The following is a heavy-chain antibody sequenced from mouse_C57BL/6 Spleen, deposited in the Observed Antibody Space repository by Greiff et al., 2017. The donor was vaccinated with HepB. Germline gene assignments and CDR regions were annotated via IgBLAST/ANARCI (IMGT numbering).Heavy chain of an antibody. CDR2: IHPNSGST. J-gene: IGHJ2*01. Sequence: QVQLKQPGAELVKPGASVKLSCKASGYTFTSYWMHWVKQRPGQGLEWIGMIHPNSGSTNYNEKFKSKATLTVDKSSSTAYMQLSSLTSEDSAVYYCSITTVVRGNFDYWGQGTTLTVSS. D-gene: IGHD1-1*01. V-gene: IGHV1-64*01. CDR3: SITTVVRGNFDY. CDR1: GYTFTSYW.